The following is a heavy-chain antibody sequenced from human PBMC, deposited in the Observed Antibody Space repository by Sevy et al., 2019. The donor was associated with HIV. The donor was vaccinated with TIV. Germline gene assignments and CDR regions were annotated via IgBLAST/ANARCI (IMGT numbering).Heavy chain of an antibody. D-gene: IGHD3-3*01. CDR3: ARHPGDFWSGFIFDY. CDR2: IYYSGST. Sequence: SETLSLTCTVSGGSISSYYWSWIRQPPGKGLEWIGYIYYSGSTNYNPSLKSRVTTSVDTSKNQFSLKLSSVTAADTAVYYCARHPGDFWSGFIFDYWGQGTLVTVSS. J-gene: IGHJ4*02. CDR1: GGSISSYY. V-gene: IGHV4-59*08.